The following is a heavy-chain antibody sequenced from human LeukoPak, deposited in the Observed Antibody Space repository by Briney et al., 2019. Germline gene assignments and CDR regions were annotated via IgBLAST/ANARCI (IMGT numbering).Heavy chain of an antibody. CDR1: GFTFRNYA. Sequence: GSLRLSCAASGFTFRNYAMSWVRQAPGKGLEWVSGISVSGDNTKYADSVKGRFTISRDNSKNTLFLQMNSLRAEDTAVYYCVYYAHVWGSYPGDFWGQGTLVTVSS. J-gene: IGHJ4*02. V-gene: IGHV3-23*01. CDR3: VYYAHVWGSYPGDF. D-gene: IGHD3-16*02. CDR2: ISVSGDNT.